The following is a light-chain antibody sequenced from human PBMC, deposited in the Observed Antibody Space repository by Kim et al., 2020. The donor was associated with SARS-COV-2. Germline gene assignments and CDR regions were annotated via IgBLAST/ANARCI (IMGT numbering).Light chain of an antibody. V-gene: IGLV6-57*01. CDR3: QSYDSSNVV. Sequence: GKPVTISCTRSSGSIATNYVQWYQQRPGSSPTPVIYEDNQRPSGVPDRFSGSIDSSSNSASLTISGLKTEDEADYYCQSYDSSNVVFGGGTQLTVL. CDR1: SGSIATNY. J-gene: IGLJ2*01. CDR2: EDN.